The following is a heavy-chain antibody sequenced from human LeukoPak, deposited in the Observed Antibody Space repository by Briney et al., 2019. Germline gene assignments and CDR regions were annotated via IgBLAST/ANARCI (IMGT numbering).Heavy chain of an antibody. D-gene: IGHD1-26*01. Sequence: AGGSLRLSCAASGFTFSSYGMHWVRQAPGKGLEWVAVIWYDGSNKYYADSVKGRFTISRDNSKNTLYLQMNSLRAEDTAVYYCARVRYSGSYYVDYWGQGTLVTVSS. CDR1: GFTFSSYG. CDR3: ARVRYSGSYYVDY. J-gene: IGHJ4*02. CDR2: IWYDGSNK. V-gene: IGHV3-33*01.